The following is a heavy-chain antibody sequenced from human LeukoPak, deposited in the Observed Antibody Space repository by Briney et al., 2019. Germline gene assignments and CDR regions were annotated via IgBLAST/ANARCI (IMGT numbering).Heavy chain of an antibody. D-gene: IGHD3-16*01. CDR1: GFTVSSNY. CDR3: AREEASPLGGGEKGGF. CDR2: INIDGST. J-gene: IGHJ4*02. Sequence: GGSLRLSCAASGFTVSSNYMSWVRQAPGKGLEWVSIINIDGSTYYADSVKGRFTISRDNSKNTLSLQMSSLRDEDTAVYYCAREEASPLGGGEKGGFWGQGTLVTVSS. V-gene: IGHV3-53*01.